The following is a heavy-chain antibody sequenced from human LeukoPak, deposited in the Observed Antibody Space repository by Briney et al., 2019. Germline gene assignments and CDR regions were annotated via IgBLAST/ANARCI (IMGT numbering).Heavy chain of an antibody. J-gene: IGHJ4*02. V-gene: IGHV4-38-2*02. CDR1: GYSISSGYY. CDR3: ARDRYDSSGYKV. CDR2: IYHSGST. D-gene: IGHD3-22*01. Sequence: PSETLSLTCTVSGYSISSGYYWGWIRQPPGKGLEWIGSIYHSGSTYYNPSLKSRVTISVDTSKNQFSLKLSSVTAADTAVYYCARDRYDSSGYKVWGQGTLVTVSS.